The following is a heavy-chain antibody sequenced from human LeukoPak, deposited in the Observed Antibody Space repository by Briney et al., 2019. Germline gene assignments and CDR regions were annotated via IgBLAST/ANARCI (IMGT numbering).Heavy chain of an antibody. CDR3: ARGPPPDLDY. CDR1: GDSISSYY. Sequence: SETLSLTCTVSGDSISSYYWSWIRQPAGKGLEWIGRIHPSGSTNYNPSLMSRVTLSVDTSKNEFSLKLSSVTAADTAVYYCARGPPPDLDYWGRGTLVTVSS. V-gene: IGHV4-4*07. CDR2: IHPSGST. J-gene: IGHJ4*02.